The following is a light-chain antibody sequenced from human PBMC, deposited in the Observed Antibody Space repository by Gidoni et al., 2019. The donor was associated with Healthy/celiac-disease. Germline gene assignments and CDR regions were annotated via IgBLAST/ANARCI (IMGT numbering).Light chain of an antibody. Sequence: QSALTQPASVSGSPGQSITISCTGTSSYVGGYNYVSWYQQPPGQAPKLMIYDVSNRPSGVSNRFSGSKSGNTASLTISGLQAEDEADYYCSSYTSSSTLVVFGGGTKLTVL. CDR1: SSYVGGYNY. CDR3: SSYTSSSTLVV. V-gene: IGLV2-14*01. CDR2: DVS. J-gene: IGLJ2*01.